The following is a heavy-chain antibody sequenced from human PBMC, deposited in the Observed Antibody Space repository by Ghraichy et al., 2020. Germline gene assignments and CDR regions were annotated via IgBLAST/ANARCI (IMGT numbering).Heavy chain of an antibody. CDR1: GFTFSSYE. V-gene: IGHV3-48*03. Sequence: GGSLRLSCAASGFTFSSYEMNWVRQAPGKGLEWVSFISSSGSSIYYADSVTGRFTISRDNSKNSLYLQMNSLRAEDTAVYYCARANWYFDLWGRGTLVTVSS. J-gene: IGHJ2*01. CDR3: ARANWYFDL. CDR2: ISSSGSSI.